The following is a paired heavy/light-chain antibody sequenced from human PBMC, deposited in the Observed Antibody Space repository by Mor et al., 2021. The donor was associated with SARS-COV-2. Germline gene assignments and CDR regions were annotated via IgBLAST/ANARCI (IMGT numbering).Light chain of an antibody. CDR1: SSDVGGYNY. J-gene: IGLJ2*01. CDR2: DVS. Sequence: QSALTQPASVSGSPGQSITISCTGTSSDVGGYNYVSWYQQHPGKAPKLMIYDVSNRPSGVSNRFSGSKSGNTASLTISGLQAEDEADYYCSSYTSSSTLVFGGGTKVTVL. V-gene: IGLV2-14*01. CDR3: SSYTSSSTLV.
Heavy chain of an antibody. CDR3: ARDSWAAPYFDY. D-gene: IGHD2-15*01. Sequence: EVRLVESGGGLVKPGGSLRLSCVVSGFTFSSYTMNWVRQAPGKGLEWVSSISSVSLHINYADSVKGRFTVSRDNAKNSLYLQMNSLRADDTAVYYCARDSWAAPYFDYWGQGILVTVSS. CDR1: GFTFSSYT. CDR2: ISSVSLHI. J-gene: IGHJ4*02. V-gene: IGHV3-21*01.